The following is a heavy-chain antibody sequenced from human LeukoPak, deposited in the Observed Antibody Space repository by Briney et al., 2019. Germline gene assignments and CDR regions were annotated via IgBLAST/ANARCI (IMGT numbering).Heavy chain of an antibody. Sequence: GESLKISCKGSGYSFTSYWIGWVRQMPGKGLEWMGIIYPGDSDIRYSPSFQGQVTISADKSISTAYPQWSSLKASDTAMYYCARYPYSSSWYPYYFDYWGQGTLVTVSS. V-gene: IGHV5-51*01. J-gene: IGHJ4*02. CDR2: IYPGDSDI. D-gene: IGHD6-13*01. CDR3: ARYPYSSSWYPYYFDY. CDR1: GYSFTSYW.